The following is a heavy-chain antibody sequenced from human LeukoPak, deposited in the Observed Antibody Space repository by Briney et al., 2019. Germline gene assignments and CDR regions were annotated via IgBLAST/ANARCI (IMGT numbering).Heavy chain of an antibody. CDR2: INPNGGDT. D-gene: IGHD1-1*01. CDR1: GYTFTGYY. CDR3: ARGNWYGFDS. J-gene: IGHJ4*02. V-gene: IGHV1-2*02. Sequence: ASVRVSCKASGYTFTGYYIHWVRQAPGQGLEWMGRINPNGGDTNSAQKFQGRVSMTRDTSISTAYMELSRLTSDDTAVYYCARGNWYGFDSWGQGTLVAVSS.